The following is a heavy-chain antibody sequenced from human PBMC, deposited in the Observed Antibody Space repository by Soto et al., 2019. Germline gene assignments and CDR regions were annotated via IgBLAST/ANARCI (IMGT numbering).Heavy chain of an antibody. D-gene: IGHD4-17*01. CDR3: ARDPATVTTGYFDY. V-gene: IGHV3-33*01. CDR2: IWYDGSNK. Sequence: QVQLVESGGGVVQPGRSLRLSCAASGFSFSSYGMQWVRRAPGKGLECVAVIWYDGSNKYYADSVKGRFTISRDNSKNTLYLQMNSLRAEDTAVYYCARDPATVTTGYFDYWGQGTLVTVSS. J-gene: IGHJ4*02. CDR1: GFSFSSYG.